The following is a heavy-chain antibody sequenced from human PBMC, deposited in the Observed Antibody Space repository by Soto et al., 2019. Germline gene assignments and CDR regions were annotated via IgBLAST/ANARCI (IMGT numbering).Heavy chain of an antibody. D-gene: IGHD1-7*01. CDR1: GGSISSGDYY. J-gene: IGHJ6*02. CDR2: IYYSGST. Sequence: QVQLQESGPGLVKPSQTLSLTCTVSGGSISSGDYYWSWIRQPPGKGLEWIGYIYYSGSTYYNPSLKSRVTIPVDTSKNKFSLKLSSVTAADTAVYYCARDRYNWNYVPRVNYYGMDVWGQGTTVTVSS. V-gene: IGHV4-30-4*01. CDR3: ARDRYNWNYVPRVNYYGMDV.